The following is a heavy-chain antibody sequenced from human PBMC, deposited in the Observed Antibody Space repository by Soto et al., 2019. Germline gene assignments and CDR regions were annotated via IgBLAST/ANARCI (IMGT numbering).Heavy chain of an antibody. Sequence: QVRLVESGGGVVQPGRSLRLSCTASGFSFSSYAMYWFRQPPGKGLEWVAVISHDGINKHYADSVKGRVTVSRDNSNHSLDLQLNSLRGEDTAVYYCAREGYNWNYKGDYWGQGTLVTVSS. CDR2: ISHDGINK. CDR3: AREGYNWNYKGDY. D-gene: IGHD1-7*01. CDR1: GFSFSSYA. J-gene: IGHJ4*02. V-gene: IGHV3-30-3*01.